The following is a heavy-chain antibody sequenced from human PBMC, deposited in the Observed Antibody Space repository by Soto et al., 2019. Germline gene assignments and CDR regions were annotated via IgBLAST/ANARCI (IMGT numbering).Heavy chain of an antibody. J-gene: IGHJ4*02. V-gene: IGHV4-39*01. CDR2: IYYNGET. CDR1: GVSIRASSYY. CDR3: ARHGSY. Sequence: QMQLQESGPGLVKPSETLSLTCTVSGVSIRASSYYWGWIRQPPGKGLEWIGTIYYNGETFYHPSLKSRITVSIHTSKNQFSLNMPSVTAADTAVYYCARHGSYWGQGTLVTVSS.